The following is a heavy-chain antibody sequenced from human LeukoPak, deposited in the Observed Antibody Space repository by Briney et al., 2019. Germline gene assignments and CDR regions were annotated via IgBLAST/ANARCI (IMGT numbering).Heavy chain of an antibody. CDR1: GFTFSSYA. CDR2: ISGSGGGT. D-gene: IGHD3-10*01. CDR3: AKDVESGRSADY. J-gene: IGHJ4*02. Sequence: GGSLRLSCAASGFTFSSYAMSWVRQAPGKGLEWVSSISGSGGGTYYADSVKGRFTLSRDNSMNTLYLQMNSLRAEDTAVYYCAKDVESGRSADYWGQGTLVTVSS. V-gene: IGHV3-23*01.